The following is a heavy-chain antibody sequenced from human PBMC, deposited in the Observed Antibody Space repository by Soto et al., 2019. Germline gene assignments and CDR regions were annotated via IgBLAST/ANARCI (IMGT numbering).Heavy chain of an antibody. D-gene: IGHD1-26*01. Sequence: GASVKVSCKASGYTFTSYYMHWVRQAPGQGLEWMGIINPGGGSTSYAQKFQGRVTMTRDTSTSTVYMELSSLRSEDTAVYYCARDDGSYLPGPWGQGTLVTVSS. CDR1: GYTFTSYY. J-gene: IGHJ4*02. CDR2: INPGGGST. CDR3: ARDDGSYLPGP. V-gene: IGHV1-46*01.